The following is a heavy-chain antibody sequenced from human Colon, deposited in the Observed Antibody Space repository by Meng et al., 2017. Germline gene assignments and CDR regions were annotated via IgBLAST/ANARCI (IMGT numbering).Heavy chain of an antibody. Sequence: QVERVGSGGGVGLPGMSLRLSCVDSTFTFSLYSMHWVRQAPGKGLEWVAVISHDGGAIFYADSVKGRFTISRDNSKNTLYLEMNSLRDEDTAVYYCAREPDYRAWLDPWGQGTLVTVSS. D-gene: IGHD4/OR15-4a*01. CDR3: AREPDYRAWLDP. CDR1: TFTFSLYS. V-gene: IGHV3-30*04. J-gene: IGHJ5*02. CDR2: ISHDGGAI.